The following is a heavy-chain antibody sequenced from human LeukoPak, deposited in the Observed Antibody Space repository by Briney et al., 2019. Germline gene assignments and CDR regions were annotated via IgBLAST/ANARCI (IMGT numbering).Heavy chain of an antibody. CDR1: GGTFSNYA. Sequence: GASVKVSCKASGGTFSNYAISWVREAPGQGLERMGRIIPIFGTANYAQKFQGRVTITTDESTSTAYMELSSLRSEDTAVYYCATQLNYYYGSGSPGIFDYWGQGTLVTVSS. CDR3: ATQLNYYYGSGSPGIFDY. J-gene: IGHJ4*02. D-gene: IGHD3-10*01. CDR2: IIPIFGTA. V-gene: IGHV1-69*05.